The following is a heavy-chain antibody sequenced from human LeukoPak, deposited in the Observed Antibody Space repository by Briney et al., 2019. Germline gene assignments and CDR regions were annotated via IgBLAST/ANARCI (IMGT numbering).Heavy chain of an antibody. CDR3: ARAIGVVTPSDY. D-gene: IGHD3-3*01. J-gene: IGHJ4*02. CDR2: INPSGGST. Sequence: VASVKVSCKASGYTLTSSFMHWVRQAPGQGLEWMGIINPSGGSTSYAQKFQGRVTMTRDTSTSTVYMELSSLRSEDTAVYYCARAIGVVTPSDYWGQGTLVTVSS. CDR1: GYTLTSSF. V-gene: IGHV1-46*01.